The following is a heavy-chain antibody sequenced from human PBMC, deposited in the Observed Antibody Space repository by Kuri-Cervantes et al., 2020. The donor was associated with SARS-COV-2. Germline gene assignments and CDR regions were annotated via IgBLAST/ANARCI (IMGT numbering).Heavy chain of an antibody. CDR1: GFSFSSYG. V-gene: IGHV3-23*01. CDR2: ISGSGGST. J-gene: IGHJ3*02. D-gene: IGHD3-3*01. Sequence: GESLKISCAASGFSFSSYGMSWVRQAPGKGLEWVSAISGSGGSTYYADSVKGRFTISRDNSKNTLYLQMNSLRAEDTAVYYCAKEFLGKYDFWSGYRDAFDIWGQGTMVTVSS. CDR3: AKEFLGKYDFWSGYRDAFDI.